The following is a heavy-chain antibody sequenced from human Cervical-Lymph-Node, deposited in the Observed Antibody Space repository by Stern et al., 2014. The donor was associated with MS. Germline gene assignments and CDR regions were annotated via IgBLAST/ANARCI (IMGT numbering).Heavy chain of an antibody. V-gene: IGHV3-30*18. CDR1: GFTFSSYG. Sequence: VQLVESGGDVVQPGRSLRLSCAASGFTFSSYGMHWVRQAPGKGLEWVAVISYDGSNKYYADSVKGRFTISRDNSKNTLYLQMNSLRAEDTAVYYCAKAGAIAVAGTGFDYWGQGTLVTVSS. D-gene: IGHD6-19*01. CDR2: ISYDGSNK. CDR3: AKAGAIAVAGTGFDY. J-gene: IGHJ4*02.